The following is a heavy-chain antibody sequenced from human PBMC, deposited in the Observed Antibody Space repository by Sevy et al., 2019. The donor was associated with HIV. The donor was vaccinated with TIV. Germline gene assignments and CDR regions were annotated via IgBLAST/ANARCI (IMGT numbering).Heavy chain of an antibody. D-gene: IGHD4-17*01. CDR3: TRDHVKDGDLGDYYYYAMDV. Sequence: GGSLRLSCAASGFTLSDYYMSWIRQAPGKGLQWISYISSNSDTIYYADSVEGRFTISRDNAKNSLYLQMSSLRAEDTAVYYCTRDHVKDGDLGDYYYYAMDVWGQGTTVTVSS. CDR1: GFTLSDYY. J-gene: IGHJ6*01. V-gene: IGHV3-11*01. CDR2: ISSNSDTI.